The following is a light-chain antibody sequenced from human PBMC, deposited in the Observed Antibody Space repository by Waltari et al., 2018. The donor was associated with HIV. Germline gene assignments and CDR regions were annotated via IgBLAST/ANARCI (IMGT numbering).Light chain of an antibody. J-gene: IGLJ3*02. Sequence: QSVLTQPPSASGTPGQRVTISCSGSRSNIGKNFIYWYQQFPGTAPNLLIYRNDQLPSGVPDRFSGSKSGTSASLAISGLRSEDEADYYCATWDDSLSGWVFGGGTKLTVL. CDR2: RND. CDR1: RSNIGKNF. V-gene: IGLV1-47*01. CDR3: ATWDDSLSGWV.